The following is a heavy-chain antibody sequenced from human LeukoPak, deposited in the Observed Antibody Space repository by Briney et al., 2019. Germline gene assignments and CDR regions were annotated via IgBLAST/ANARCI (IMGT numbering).Heavy chain of an antibody. CDR2: IYTSGST. J-gene: IGHJ4*02. D-gene: IGHD6-13*01. Sequence: SETLSLTCTVSGGSISSYYWSWIRQPAGKGLEWIGRIYTSGSTNYNPSLKSRVTMSVDTSKNQFSLKLSSVTAADTAVYYCARVGSNSSWYNSFDYWGQGTLVTVSS. CDR1: GGSISSYY. CDR3: ARVGSNSSWYNSFDY. V-gene: IGHV4-4*07.